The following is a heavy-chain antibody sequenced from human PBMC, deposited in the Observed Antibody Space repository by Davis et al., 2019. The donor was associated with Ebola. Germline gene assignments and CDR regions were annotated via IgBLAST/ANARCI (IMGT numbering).Heavy chain of an antibody. CDR2: ISYDGSNK. J-gene: IGHJ6*02. CDR3: ARVNTDIVVVVAAMDV. Sequence: GESLKISCAASGFTFSSYAMHWVRQAPGKGLEWVAVISYDGSNKYYADSVKGRITISRDNSKNTLYLQMNSLRAEDTAVYYCARVNTDIVVVVAAMDVWGQGTTVTVSS. CDR1: GFTFSSYA. V-gene: IGHV3-30-3*01. D-gene: IGHD2-15*01.